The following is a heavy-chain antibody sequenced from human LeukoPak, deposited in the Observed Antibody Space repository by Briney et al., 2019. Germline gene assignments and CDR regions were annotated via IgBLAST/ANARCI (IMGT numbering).Heavy chain of an antibody. CDR2: INPNSGGT. Sequence: ASVKVSCKASGYTXTGYYMHWVRQAPGQGLEWMGWINPNSGGTNYAQKFQGRVTMTRDTSISTAYMELSRLRSDDTAVYYCARDRAIIAAARNWFDPWGQGTLVTVSS. J-gene: IGHJ5*02. D-gene: IGHD6-13*01. CDR3: ARDRAIIAAARNWFDP. V-gene: IGHV1-2*02. CDR1: GYTXTGYY.